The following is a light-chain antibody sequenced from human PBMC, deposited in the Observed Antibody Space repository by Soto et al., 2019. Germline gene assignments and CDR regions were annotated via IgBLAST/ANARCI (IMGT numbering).Light chain of an antibody. J-gene: IGKJ2*01. V-gene: IGKV1-33*01. Sequence: DIQMTQSPSSLSASVGDRVTITCQASQDIRNYLNWYQQKPGKAPKLLIYDASYLETGVPSRFRGSGSGTDFTFTISSLQPEDVATYYCQQYDNLPFTFGQGTKLEI. CDR3: QQYDNLPFT. CDR2: DAS. CDR1: QDIRNY.